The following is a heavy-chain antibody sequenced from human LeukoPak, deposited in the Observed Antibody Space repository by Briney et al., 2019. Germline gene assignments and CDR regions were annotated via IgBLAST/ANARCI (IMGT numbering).Heavy chain of an antibody. CDR3: ARTYDSSGYYLYYFDY. D-gene: IGHD3-22*01. V-gene: IGHV4-34*01. CDR1: GGSFSGYY. CDR2: INHSGST. Sequence: SETLSLTCAVYGGSFSGYYWSWIRQPPGKGLEWIGEINHSGSTSYNPSLKSRVTISVDTSKNQFSLKLSSVTAADTAVYYCARTYDSSGYYLYYFDYWGQGTLVTVSS. J-gene: IGHJ4*02.